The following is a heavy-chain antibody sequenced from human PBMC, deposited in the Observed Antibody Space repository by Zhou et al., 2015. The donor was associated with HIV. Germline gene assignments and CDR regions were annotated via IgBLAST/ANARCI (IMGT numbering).Heavy chain of an antibody. Sequence: QVQLVQSGAEVKKPGASVKVSCKASGYTFTSYYMHWVRQAPGQGLEWMGIINPSGGSTSYAQKFQGRVTMTRDTSTSTVYMELSSLRSEDTAVYYCARDPPRAPLPGSYYFDYWGQGTLVTVSS. D-gene: IGHD3-10*01. CDR1: GYTFTSYY. J-gene: IGHJ4*02. V-gene: IGHV1-46*01. CDR2: INPSGGST. CDR3: ARDPPRAPLPGSYYFDY.